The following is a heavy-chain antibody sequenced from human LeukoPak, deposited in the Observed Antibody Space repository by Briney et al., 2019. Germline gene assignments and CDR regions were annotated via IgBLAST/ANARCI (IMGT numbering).Heavy chain of an antibody. CDR2: ISSSSTTI. CDR3: APGFYSGYDRGLVD. CDR1: GFRFSYYG. D-gene: IGHD5-12*01. Sequence: PGGSLRLSCAASGFRFSYYGMNWVRQAPGKGLEWVSYISSSSTTIYHADSVKGRFTISRDNAKNSLYLQMNSLRAEDTAVYYCAPGFYSGYDRGLVDWGQGTLVTVSS. V-gene: IGHV3-48*04. J-gene: IGHJ4*02.